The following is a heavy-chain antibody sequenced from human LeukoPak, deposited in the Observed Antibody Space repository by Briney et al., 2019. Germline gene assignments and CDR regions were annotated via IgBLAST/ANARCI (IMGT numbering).Heavy chain of an antibody. J-gene: IGHJ4*02. CDR3: AKGLQRMYYFDY. CDR1: GFTFSSYA. Sequence: GGSLRLSCAASGFTFSSYAMSWVRQAPGKGLEGVSAISVSGGSTYYANSVKGRFTISRDNSKTTLYLQMNSLRAEDRAVYYCAKGLQRMYYFDYWGQGTLVTVSS. V-gene: IGHV3-23*01. CDR2: ISVSGGST. D-gene: IGHD4-11*01.